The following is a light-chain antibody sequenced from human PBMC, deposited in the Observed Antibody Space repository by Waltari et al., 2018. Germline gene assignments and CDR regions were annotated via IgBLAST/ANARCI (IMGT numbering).Light chain of an antibody. CDR3: ASYNPGSTLV. Sequence: QSALTQPASVSGSPGQSITISCTGSSSYVGSYNYVSWYQQFPDRAPKLIIYDVTNRPSGVSDRFSGSKSANTASLTISGLQPEDEAEYYCASYNPGSTLVFGGGTKLTVL. J-gene: IGLJ3*02. CDR1: SSYVGSYNY. V-gene: IGLV2-14*01. CDR2: DVT.